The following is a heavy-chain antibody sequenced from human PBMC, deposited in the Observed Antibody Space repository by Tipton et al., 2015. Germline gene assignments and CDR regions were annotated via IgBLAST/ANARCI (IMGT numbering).Heavy chain of an antibody. D-gene: IGHD3-9*01. J-gene: IGHJ4*02. CDR3: ACQDYDSLTRDYQTVDY. CDR1: GGSVSSANYY. CDR2: ISYTDGA. Sequence: TLSLTCTVSGGSVSSANYYWSWIRQPPGKGLEWMGYISYTDGAHYNPALKSRVTMSRDTSKNQFSLKLTSVTAADTAVYYCACQDYDSLTRDYQTVDYWGQGTLVTVSS. V-gene: IGHV4-61*01.